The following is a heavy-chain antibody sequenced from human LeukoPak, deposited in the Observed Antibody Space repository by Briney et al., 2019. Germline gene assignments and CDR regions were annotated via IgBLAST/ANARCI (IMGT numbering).Heavy chain of an antibody. J-gene: IGHJ6*03. CDR2: ISSSSTST. CDR1: GFTFSSYA. D-gene: IGHD2-2*01. CDR3: TRDPANMDV. V-gene: IGHV3-21*01. Sequence: PGGSLRLSCAASGFTFSSYAMSWVRQAPGKGLECVSSISSSSTSTYYADSMKGRFTISRDNAKNSVYLQMSSLRAEDTAVYYCTRDPANMDVWGKGTTVTVSS.